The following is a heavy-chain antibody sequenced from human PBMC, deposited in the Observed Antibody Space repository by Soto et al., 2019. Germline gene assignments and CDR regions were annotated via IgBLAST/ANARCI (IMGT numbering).Heavy chain of an antibody. J-gene: IGHJ3*01. CDR1: GFSFSVFA. CDR2: ISGSGGST. D-gene: IGHD3-16*01. V-gene: IGHV3-23*01. CDR3: AKDWSGGAFDV. Sequence: EVDLLESGGGLAQPGGSRRLSCAASGFSFSVFAMSWVRQAPGKGLEWVSRISGSGGSTYYADSVKGRFTISRDNSKNMLYMLMNSLRGEYTAVYYCAKDWSGGAFDVWGQGTMVIVSS.